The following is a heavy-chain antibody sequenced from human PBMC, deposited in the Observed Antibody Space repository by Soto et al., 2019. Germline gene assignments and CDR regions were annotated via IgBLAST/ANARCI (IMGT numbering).Heavy chain of an antibody. CDR3: AKENSYDSTVGDYFHS. J-gene: IGHJ4*02. D-gene: IGHD3-22*01. V-gene: IGHV3-23*01. CDR1: GFTFSSYA. Sequence: GGSLRLSCSASGFTFSSYAMSWVLQAPGKGLEWGSAISAGGDSTYSADSVKRRFTIPRDNTKSTMYLQINSLRAEDTPVYYCAKENSYDSTVGDYFHSWGQGTLVTVSS. CDR2: ISAGGDST.